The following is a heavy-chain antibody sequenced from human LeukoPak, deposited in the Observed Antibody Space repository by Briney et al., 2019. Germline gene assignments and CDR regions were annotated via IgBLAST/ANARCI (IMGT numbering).Heavy chain of an antibody. CDR2: ISAYNGNT. D-gene: IGHD2-2*02. V-gene: IGHV1-18*01. Sequence: ASVKVSCKASGYTFTSYGISWVRQAPGQGLGWMGWISAYNGNTNYAQKLQGRVTMTTDTSTSTAYMELRSLRSDDTAVYYCARVTFGDIVVVPAAIREVYYYYYMDVWGKGTTVTVSS. CDR3: ARVTFGDIVVVPAAIREVYYYYYMDV. CDR1: GYTFTSYG. J-gene: IGHJ6*03.